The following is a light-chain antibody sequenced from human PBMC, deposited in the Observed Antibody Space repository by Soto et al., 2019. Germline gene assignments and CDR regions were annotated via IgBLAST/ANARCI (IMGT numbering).Light chain of an antibody. J-gene: IGKJ1*01. Sequence: DIQMTQSPSTLSASVGDRVTITCRASQFISSWLAVYQQKPGKAPKLLVYDASSLEGGVPSRLIGSGSGTKFTLTISRLEHDDFTTYYCQQDNSYSWTFDQGTKVEIQ. CDR2: DAS. CDR1: QFISSW. CDR3: QQDNSYSWT. V-gene: IGKV1-5*01.